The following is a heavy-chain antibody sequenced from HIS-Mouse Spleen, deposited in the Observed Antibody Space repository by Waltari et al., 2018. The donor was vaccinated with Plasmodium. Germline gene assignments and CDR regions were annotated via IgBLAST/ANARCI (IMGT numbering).Heavy chain of an antibody. Sequence: QVQLVESGGGVVQPGRSLRLSCAASGFNLRSYAWHWVRQAPGKGLEWVAVISYDGSNKYYADSVKGRFTISRDNSKNTLYLQMNSLRAEDTAVYYCARGSRGLYSGSYFDYWGQGTLVTVSS. CDR3: ARGSRGLYSGSYFDY. CDR1: GFNLRSYA. J-gene: IGHJ4*02. CDR2: ISYDGSNK. D-gene: IGHD1-26*01. V-gene: IGHV3-30-3*01.